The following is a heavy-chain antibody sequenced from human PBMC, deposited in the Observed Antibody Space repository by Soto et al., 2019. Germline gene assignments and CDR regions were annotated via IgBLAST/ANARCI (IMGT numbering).Heavy chain of an antibody. D-gene: IGHD2-21*02. J-gene: IGHJ1*01. V-gene: IGHV2-5*02. Sequence: QITLKESGPTLVKPTQNLTLSCTFSGFSLSTSGVGVGWVRQPPGKALEWLALIYWDDDKRYSPSLKSRLTIPNDSSKNQLLLRMHHMDPVDTATYYCAHSPPPPVTPSAESFQHWGQGTLVTLSS. CDR1: GFSLSTSGVG. CDR3: AHSPPPPVTPSAESFQH. CDR2: IYWDDDK.